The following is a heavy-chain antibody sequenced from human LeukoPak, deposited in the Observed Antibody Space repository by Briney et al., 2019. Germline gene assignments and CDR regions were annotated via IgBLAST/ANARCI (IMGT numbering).Heavy chain of an antibody. J-gene: IGHJ6*02. CDR1: GFTFSRYA. CDR2: ISGSGDST. D-gene: IGHD2-2*01. V-gene: IGHV3-23*01. CDR3: VRGKRYHMDV. Sequence: GGSLRLSCAASGFTFSRYAMTWVRQAPGKGLEWVSTISGSGDSTYYADSVKGRFTISRDTSKNTLYFQMNSLRAEDTAVYYCVRGKRYHMDVWGQGTTVTVSS.